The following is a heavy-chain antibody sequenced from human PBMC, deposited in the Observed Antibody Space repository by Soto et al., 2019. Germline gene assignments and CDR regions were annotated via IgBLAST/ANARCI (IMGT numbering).Heavy chain of an antibody. CDR1: GYTFTSYG. Sequence: ASVKVSCKASGYTFTSYGISWVRQAPGQGLEWMGWISTYNGNTNYAQKLQGRVTMTTDTSTSTAYMELRSLRSDDTAVYYCARDKKTYYYGSSGYPFDYWGQGTLVTVSS. J-gene: IGHJ4*02. D-gene: IGHD3-22*01. CDR3: ARDKKTYYYGSSGYPFDY. CDR2: ISTYNGNT. V-gene: IGHV1-18*01.